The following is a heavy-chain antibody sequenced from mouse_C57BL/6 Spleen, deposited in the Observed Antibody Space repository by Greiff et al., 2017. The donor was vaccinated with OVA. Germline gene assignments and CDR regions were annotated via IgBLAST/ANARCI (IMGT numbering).Heavy chain of an antibody. Sequence: EVQLQQSGPGLVKPSQSLSLTCSVTGYSITSGYYWNWIRQFPGNKLEWMGYISYDGSNNYNPSLKNRISITRDTSKNQFFLKLNSVTTEDTATYYCARVRLLQAMDYWGQGTSVTVSS. V-gene: IGHV3-6*01. CDR3: ARVRLLQAMDY. J-gene: IGHJ4*01. CDR1: GYSITSGYY. CDR2: ISYDGSN. D-gene: IGHD2-3*01.